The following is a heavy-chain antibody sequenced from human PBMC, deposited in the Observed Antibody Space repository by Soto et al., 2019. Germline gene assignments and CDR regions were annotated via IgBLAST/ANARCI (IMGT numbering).Heavy chain of an antibody. CDR1: GFRFSSYG. V-gene: IGHV3-23*01. Sequence: GGSLRLSCAASGFRFSSYGMSWVRQAPGKGLEWVSGISGSGTTTYYADSVKGRFTISRDNSKNTLFLQMNSLRAEDTAVYYCTKAPGTTGWFDPWGQGTLVTVSS. CDR3: TKAPGTTGWFDP. D-gene: IGHD1-7*01. CDR2: ISGSGTTT. J-gene: IGHJ5*02.